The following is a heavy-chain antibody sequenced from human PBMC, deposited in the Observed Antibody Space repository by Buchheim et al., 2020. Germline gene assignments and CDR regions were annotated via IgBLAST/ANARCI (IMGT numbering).Heavy chain of an antibody. J-gene: IGHJ4*02. V-gene: IGHV3-30-3*01. CDR2: ISYDGSDQ. Sequence: QVQLVESGGRVVQPGRSLSLSCAASGFTFSGYKMHWVRQAPGKGLEWVAIISYDGSDQYYAVSVRGRFTISRDNSKNILYLHLDSPRAEDTAMYYCVRDGSSSTWPLDYWGQGTL. CDR1: GFTFSGYK. D-gene: IGHD6-13*01. CDR3: VRDGSSSTWPLDY.